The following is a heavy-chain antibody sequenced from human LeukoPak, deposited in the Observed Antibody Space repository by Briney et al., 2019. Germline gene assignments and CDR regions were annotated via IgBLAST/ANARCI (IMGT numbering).Heavy chain of an antibody. CDR1: GYTFADYY. J-gene: IGHJ4*02. D-gene: IGHD3-22*01. CDR3: ARGRYGLLSGYDY. V-gene: IGHV1-2*02. CDR2: IYPKSGGT. Sequence: ASVKVSCKTSGYTFADYYIHWVRQAPGQGLEWMGWIYPKSGGTNSAQKFQGRGTMTRDTSITTAYVELSSLTSDDAAVYYCARGRYGLLSGYDYWGQGAMVTVSS.